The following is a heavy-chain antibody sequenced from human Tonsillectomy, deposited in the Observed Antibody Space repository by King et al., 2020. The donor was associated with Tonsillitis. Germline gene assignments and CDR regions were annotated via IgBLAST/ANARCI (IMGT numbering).Heavy chain of an antibody. CDR1: GYSFTSYW. CDR2: IDPSDSYT. D-gene: IGHD3-3*01. Sequence: EVQLVESGAEVKKPGESLRISCKGSGYSFTSYWISWVRQMPGKGLEWMGRIDPSDSYTDYSPSFQGHVTISADRSISTAYLQWSSLKASDTAMYYCATHYDFWSGSRGWFDPWGQGTLVTVSS. CDR3: ATHYDFWSGSRGWFDP. V-gene: IGHV5-10-1*01. J-gene: IGHJ5*02.